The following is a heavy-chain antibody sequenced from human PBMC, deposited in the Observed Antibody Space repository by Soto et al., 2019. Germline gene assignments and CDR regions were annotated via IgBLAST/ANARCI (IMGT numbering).Heavy chain of an antibody. V-gene: IGHV4-34*01. CDR2: INHSGST. J-gene: IGHJ5*02. Sequence: PSETLSLTCAVYGGSFSGYYWTWIRQPPGTGLEWIGEINHSGSTNYNPSLKSRVTISVDTSKNQFSLKLTSVTAEDTAVYYCATTSADSTGRNWFDPWGQGTLVTVSS. CDR3: ATTSADSTGRNWFDP. CDR1: GGSFSGYY. D-gene: IGHD2-2*01.